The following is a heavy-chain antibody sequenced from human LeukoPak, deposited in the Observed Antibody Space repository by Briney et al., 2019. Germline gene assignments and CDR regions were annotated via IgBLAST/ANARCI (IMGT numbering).Heavy chain of an antibody. CDR1: GFTFSSYV. D-gene: IGHD3-9*01. CDR2: VSYDGSNK. V-gene: IGHV3-30*04. Sequence: GRSLRLSCAASGFTFSSYVMHWVRQAPGKELEWVTVVSYDGSNKYYADSVKGRFTISRDNSKNTLYLDMNSLRAEDTAVYYCARDSSGYYIGGYFDYWGQGTLVTVSS. J-gene: IGHJ4*02. CDR3: ARDSSGYYIGGYFDY.